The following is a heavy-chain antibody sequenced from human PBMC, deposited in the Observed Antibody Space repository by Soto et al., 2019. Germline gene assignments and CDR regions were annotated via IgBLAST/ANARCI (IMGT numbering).Heavy chain of an antibody. D-gene: IGHD1-26*01. Sequence: SETLSLTCTVAGGSMSSYYWGWIRQPPGKGLEWIGYIYYSGSTNYNPSLKSRVTISVDTSKNQFSLKLSSVTAADTAVYYCARVPVGATNAYYYYGMDVWGQGTTVTVSS. J-gene: IGHJ6*02. CDR3: ARVPVGATNAYYYYGMDV. V-gene: IGHV4-59*01. CDR2: IYYSGST. CDR1: GGSMSSYY.